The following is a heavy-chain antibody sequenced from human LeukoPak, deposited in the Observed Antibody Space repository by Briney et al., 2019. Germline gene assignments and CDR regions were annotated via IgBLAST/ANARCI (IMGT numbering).Heavy chain of an antibody. J-gene: IGHJ6*03. V-gene: IGHV4-39*07. D-gene: IGHD5-18*01. CDR3: ARGPRGYSYGHAQYYYYYYMDV. CDR1: GGSISSSSYY. Sequence: SETLSLTCTVSGGSISSSSYYWGWIRQPPGKGLEWIGSIYYSGSTYYNPSLKSRVTISVDTSKNQFSLKLSSVTAADTAVYYCARGPRGYSYGHAQYYYYYYMDVWGRGTTVTVSS. CDR2: IYYSGST.